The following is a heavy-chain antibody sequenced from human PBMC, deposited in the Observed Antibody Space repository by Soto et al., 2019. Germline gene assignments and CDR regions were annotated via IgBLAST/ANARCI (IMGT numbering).Heavy chain of an antibody. V-gene: IGHV4-59*11. J-gene: IGHJ4*02. D-gene: IGHD2-15*01. Sequence: PSETLSLTCSVSGGSIISHHWSWIRQPPGKGLEWIGYIHYSGSTDYNPSLKSRLTISVDTSKNQFSLKLTSVTAADTAVYYCARGGWYLAYWGQGTLVTVSS. CDR3: ARGGWYLAY. CDR2: IHYSGST. CDR1: GGSIISHH.